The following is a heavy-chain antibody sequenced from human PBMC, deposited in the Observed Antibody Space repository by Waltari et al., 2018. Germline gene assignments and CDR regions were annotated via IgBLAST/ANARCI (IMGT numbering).Heavy chain of an antibody. CDR3: ARRNQLGNWYFDL. CDR2: IFYTGST. V-gene: IGHV4-59*08. D-gene: IGHD2-2*01. CDR1: GGPINSLY. Sequence: QVQLQESGPGLVKPSETLSLTCTVPGGPINSLYGSWIRQPPGKGLECIGYIFYTGSTKYNPSLQSRVTMSVDTSKNQFSLNLSSVTAADTAVYYCARRNQLGNWYFDLWGRGALVTVSS. J-gene: IGHJ2*01.